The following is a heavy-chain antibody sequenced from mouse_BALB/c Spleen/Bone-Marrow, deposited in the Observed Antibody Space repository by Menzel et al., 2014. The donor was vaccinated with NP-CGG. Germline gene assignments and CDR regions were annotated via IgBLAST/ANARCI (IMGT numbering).Heavy chain of an antibody. D-gene: IGHD2-4*01. J-gene: IGHJ2*01. CDR1: GFSSTRYG. CDR2: IWAGGYI. Sequence: QVQLQQSGPGLVAPSQSLSITCTVSGFSSTRYGVHWVRQPPGKGLEWLGVIWAGGYINYNSALMSRLSISKDNSKSQVFLKMNSLQTDDTAMYFCARDDYDGYFDYWGQGTTLTVPS. CDR3: ARDDYDGYFDY. V-gene: IGHV2-9*02.